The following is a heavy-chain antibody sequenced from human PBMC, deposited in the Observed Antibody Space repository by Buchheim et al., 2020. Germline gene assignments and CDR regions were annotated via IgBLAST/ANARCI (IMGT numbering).Heavy chain of an antibody. D-gene: IGHD6-19*01. CDR2: ISSGGSTI. V-gene: IGHV3-11*01. CDR1: GFTFSDYY. Sequence: QVQLVESGGGLVKPGGSLRLSCAASGFTFSDYYMSWIRQAPGKGLEWVSYISSGGSTIYYADSVKGRFTISRDNAKNSLYLQMNSLRAEDTAVYYCARGEAIVKQWLVVAYYYGMDVWGQGTT. CDR3: ARGEAIVKQWLVVAYYYGMDV. J-gene: IGHJ6*02.